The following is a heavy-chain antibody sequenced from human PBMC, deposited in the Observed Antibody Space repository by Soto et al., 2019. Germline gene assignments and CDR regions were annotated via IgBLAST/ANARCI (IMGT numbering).Heavy chain of an antibody. CDR3: GIADYGDDDY. V-gene: IGHV1-18*04. J-gene: IGHJ4*02. CDR1: GYTFSTST. Sequence: LVQSGAEAKKPGTSVKVSCKASGYTFSTSTISWVRQAPGQGLEWMGWIKAYSGSTNYAPKLQGRVTMTTDTSTSTAYLELRSLTNDDTAMYYCGIADYGDDDYWGQGTLVTVSS. D-gene: IGHD4-17*01. CDR2: IKAYSGST.